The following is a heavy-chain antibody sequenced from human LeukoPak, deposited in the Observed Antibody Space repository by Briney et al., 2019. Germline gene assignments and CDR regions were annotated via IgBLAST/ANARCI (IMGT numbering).Heavy chain of an antibody. CDR2: ISGSGGST. CDR1: GFTFSSYA. CDR3: AKAGDKASVLEWFNIFACYFDY. Sequence: PGGSLRLSCAASGFTFSSYAMSWVRQAPGKGLEWVSAISGSGGSTYYADSVKGRFTISRDNSKNTLYLQMNSLRAEDTAVYYCAKAGDKASVLEWFNIFACYFDYWGQGTLVTVSS. J-gene: IGHJ4*02. D-gene: IGHD3-3*01. V-gene: IGHV3-23*01.